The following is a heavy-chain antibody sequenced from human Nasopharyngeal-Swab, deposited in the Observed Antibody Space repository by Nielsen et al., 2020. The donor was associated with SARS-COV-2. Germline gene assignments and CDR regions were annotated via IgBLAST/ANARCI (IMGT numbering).Heavy chain of an antibody. V-gene: IGHV4-4*02. J-gene: IGHJ5*02. D-gene: IGHD3-10*01. CDR3: ARVPTFGFVFTMVRGGSNWFDP. CDR2: IYHSGST. Sequence: WIRQPPGKGLEWIGEIYHSGSTNYNPSLKSRVTISVDKSKNQFSLKLSSVTAADTAVYYCARVPTFGFVFTMVRGGSNWFDPWGQGTLVTVSS.